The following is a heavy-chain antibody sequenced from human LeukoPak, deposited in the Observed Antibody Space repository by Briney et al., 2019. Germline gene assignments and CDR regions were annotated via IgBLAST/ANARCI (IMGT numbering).Heavy chain of an antibody. CDR1: GFDFSRYW. D-gene: IGHD3-16*01. CDR3: SWGSANYFDY. Sequence: PGGPLRLSCVASGFDFSRYWMHWVRQAPGEGLVWVSRIETDGISTTYADSVKGRFTISRDNAKNTLYLQMSSLRADDTAVYYCSWGSANYFDYWGQGTLVTVS. V-gene: IGHV3-74*01. J-gene: IGHJ4*02. CDR2: IETDGIST.